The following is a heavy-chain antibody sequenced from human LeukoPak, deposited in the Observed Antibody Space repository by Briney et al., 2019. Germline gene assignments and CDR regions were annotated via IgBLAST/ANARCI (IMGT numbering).Heavy chain of an antibody. Sequence: YXSWIRQPPGKXXEWIGYIYYSGSTNYNPSLKSRVTISVDTSKNQFSLKLSSVTAADTAVYYCAKGTAMDWFDPWGQGTLVTVSS. J-gene: IGHJ5*02. V-gene: IGHV4-59*08. D-gene: IGHD5-18*01. CDR2: IYYSGST. CDR3: AKGTAMDWFDP. CDR1: Y.